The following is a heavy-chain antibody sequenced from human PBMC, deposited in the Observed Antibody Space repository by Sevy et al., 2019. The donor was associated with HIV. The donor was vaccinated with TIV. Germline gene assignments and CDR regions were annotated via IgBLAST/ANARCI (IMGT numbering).Heavy chain of an antibody. V-gene: IGHV3-7*01. CDR1: GFTFNMYW. CDR3: AGHCSGGSCYSLLPHYYYGMDV. CDR2: IKEDGSER. D-gene: IGHD2-15*01. J-gene: IGHJ6*02. Sequence: GGSLRLSCAASGFTFNMYWMTWVRQAPGKGLEWVANIKEDGSERNYLDSVKGRFTISRDNAKESLYLQINSLRAEDTGVYYCAGHCSGGSCYSLLPHYYYGMDVWGQGTTVTVSS.